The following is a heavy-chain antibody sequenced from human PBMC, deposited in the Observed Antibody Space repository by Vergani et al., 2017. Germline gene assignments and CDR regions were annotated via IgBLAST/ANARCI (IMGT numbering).Heavy chain of an antibody. D-gene: IGHD3-22*01. CDR1: GFSLSTSGMR. Sequence: QVTLKESGPALVKPTQTLTLTCTFSGFSLSTSGMRVNWIRQPPGKALEWLARIDWDDDKFYSTSLKTRLTISKDTSKNQVVLTMTNMGPVDTATYYCARIWGSGYYYGAIDIWSQGTMVTVSS. CDR2: IDWDDDK. J-gene: IGHJ3*02. CDR3: ARIWGSGYYYGAIDI. V-gene: IGHV2-70*04.